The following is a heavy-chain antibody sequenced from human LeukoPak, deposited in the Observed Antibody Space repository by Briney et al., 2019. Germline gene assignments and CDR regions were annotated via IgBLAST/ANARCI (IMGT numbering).Heavy chain of an antibody. Sequence: GGSLRLSCAASGSTFDDYAMHWVRQAPGKGLEWVSGISWNSGSIGYADSVKGRFTISRDNAKNSLYLQMNSLRAEDTALYYCAKDIGWLRVFSAFDIWGQGTMVTVSS. D-gene: IGHD5-12*01. V-gene: IGHV3-9*01. J-gene: IGHJ3*02. CDR1: GSTFDDYA. CDR3: AKDIGWLRVFSAFDI. CDR2: ISWNSGSI.